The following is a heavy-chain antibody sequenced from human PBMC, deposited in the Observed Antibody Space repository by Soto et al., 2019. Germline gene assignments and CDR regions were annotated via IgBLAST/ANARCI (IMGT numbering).Heavy chain of an antibody. CDR1: GYTFTSYG. CDR3: ARGRYGDY. V-gene: IGHV1-18*01. Sequence: QVHLVQSGAEVKKPGASVKVSCKGSGYTFTSYGITWVRQAPGQGLEWMGWISAHNGNTDYAQRLQGRVNVTRDTSTSTAYMELRSLRSDDTAVSYCARGRYGDYWGQGAMVTVSS. J-gene: IGHJ4*02. D-gene: IGHD1-1*01. CDR2: ISAHNGNT.